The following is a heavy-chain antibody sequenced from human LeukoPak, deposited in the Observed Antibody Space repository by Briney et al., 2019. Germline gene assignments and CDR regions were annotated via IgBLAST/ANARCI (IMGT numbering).Heavy chain of an antibody. CDR2: IYYSGST. D-gene: IGHD1-14*01. CDR1: GGSISSYY. CDR3: ARGPESRTSDAFDI. J-gene: IGHJ3*02. Sequence: SGTLSLTCTVSGGSISSYYWSWIRQPPGKGLEWIGYIYYSGSTNYNPSLKSRVTISVDTSKNQFSLKLSSVTAADTAVYYCARGPESRTSDAFDIWGQGTMVTVSS. V-gene: IGHV4-59*01.